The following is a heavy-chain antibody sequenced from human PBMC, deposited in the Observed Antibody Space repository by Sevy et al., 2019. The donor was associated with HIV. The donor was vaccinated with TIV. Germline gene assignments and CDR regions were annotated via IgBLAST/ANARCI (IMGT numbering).Heavy chain of an antibody. V-gene: IGHV3-30*02. CDR2: LRYDGSDK. CDR1: GFTFSNFG. D-gene: IGHD6-13*01. CDR3: AKDLAGPGRRYFDN. J-gene: IGHJ4*02. Sequence: GGSLRLSCTASGFTFSNFGMHWVRQVPGKGLDWVTFLRYDGSDKYYAASVKGRFTISRDDSKNRLYLQMDSLRPDDTAIYYCAKDLAGPGRRYFDNWGQGTLVTVSS.